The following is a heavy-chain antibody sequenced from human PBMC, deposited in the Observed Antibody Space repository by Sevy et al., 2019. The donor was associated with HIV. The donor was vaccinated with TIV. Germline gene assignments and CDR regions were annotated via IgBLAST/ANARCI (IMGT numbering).Heavy chain of an antibody. CDR3: ARSAVAGIAAWFDP. D-gene: IGHD6-13*01. J-gene: IGHJ5*02. V-gene: IGHV3-30-3*01. CDR1: GFTFSRHA. CDR2: ILFDGSNK. Sequence: GGSLRLSCVGSGFTFSRHAMHWVRQAPGKGLEWVAVILFDGSNKYYADSVKGRFTISRDNSKNTLDLEMNRLRPEDTAVYYCARSAVAGIAAWFDPWGLGTLVTVSS.